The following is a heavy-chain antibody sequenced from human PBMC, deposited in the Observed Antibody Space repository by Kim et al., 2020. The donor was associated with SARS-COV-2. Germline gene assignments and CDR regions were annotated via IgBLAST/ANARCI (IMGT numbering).Heavy chain of an antibody. Sequence: SQTLSLTCAVYGGSFSGYYWGWIRQSPGKGLEWIGEISPSGDSFYNPSLMSQFTMSVDSSKNQFSLKMDSVTAADTAVYFCSRVAFSPGRRREFDYWSQG. CDR2: ISPSGDS. V-gene: IGHV4-34*01. D-gene: IGHD3-10*01. J-gene: IGHJ4*02. CDR3: SRVAFSPGRRREFDY. CDR1: GGSFSGYY.